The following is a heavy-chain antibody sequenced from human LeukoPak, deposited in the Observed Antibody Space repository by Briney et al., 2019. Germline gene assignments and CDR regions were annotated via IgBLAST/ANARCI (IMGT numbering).Heavy chain of an antibody. CDR2: IYYSGST. Sequence: PSETLSLTCTVSGGSISSSSYCWGWIRQPPGRGLEWIGSIYYSGSTYYNPSLKSRVTISVDTSKNQFSLKLSSVTAADTAVYYCARPLYDSSGYFDYWGQGTLVTVSS. CDR3: ARPLYDSSGYFDY. V-gene: IGHV4-39*01. CDR1: GGSISSSSYC. D-gene: IGHD3-22*01. J-gene: IGHJ4*02.